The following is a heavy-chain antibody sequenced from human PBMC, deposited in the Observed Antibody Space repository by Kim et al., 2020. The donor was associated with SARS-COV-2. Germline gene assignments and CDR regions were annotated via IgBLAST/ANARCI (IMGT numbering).Heavy chain of an antibody. Sequence: ADSVKGRFTISRDNSKNTLYLQMNSLRAEDTAVYYCAKDHSGRYDDNFDYWGQGTLVTVSS. J-gene: IGHJ4*02. V-gene: IGHV3-23*01. CDR3: AKDHSGRYDDNFDY. D-gene: IGHD3-10*01.